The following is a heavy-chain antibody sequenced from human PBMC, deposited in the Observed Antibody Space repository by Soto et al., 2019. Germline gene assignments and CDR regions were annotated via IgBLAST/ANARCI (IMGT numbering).Heavy chain of an antibody. D-gene: IGHD3-22*01. V-gene: IGHV4-31*03. Sequence: SETLSLTCTVSGGSISSGGYYWSWIRQHPGKGLEWIGYIYYSGSTYYNPSLKSRVTISVDTSKNHFSLKLSFVTAADTAVYYCARGAYYYDSSGTYNWFDPWGQGTLVTVSS. CDR3: ARGAYYYDSSGTYNWFDP. CDR2: IYYSGST. J-gene: IGHJ5*02. CDR1: GGSISSGGYY.